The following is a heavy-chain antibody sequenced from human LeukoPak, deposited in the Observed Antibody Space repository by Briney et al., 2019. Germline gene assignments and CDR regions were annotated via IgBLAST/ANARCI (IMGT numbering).Heavy chain of an antibody. J-gene: IGHJ4*02. Sequence: SETLSLTCTVSGYSISSGYYWGWIRQPPGKGLEWIGSIYHSGSTYYNPSLKSRVTISVDTSKNQFSLKLSSVTAADTAVYYCAGGYYDSALDYWGQGTLVTVSS. V-gene: IGHV4-38-2*02. CDR2: IYHSGST. CDR1: GYSISSGYY. CDR3: AGGYYDSALDY. D-gene: IGHD3-22*01.